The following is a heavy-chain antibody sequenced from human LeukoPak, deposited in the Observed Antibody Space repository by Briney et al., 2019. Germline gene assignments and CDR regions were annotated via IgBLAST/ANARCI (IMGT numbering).Heavy chain of an antibody. J-gene: IGHJ5*02. CDR3: ARGDNWNYVSWFDP. V-gene: IGHV1-18*01. D-gene: IGHD1-7*01. Sequence: ASVKVSCKASGYTFTSYGISWVRQAPGQGLEWMVWISAYNGNTNYAQKLQGRVTMTTDTSTSTAYMELRSLRSDDTAVYYCARGDNWNYVSWFDPWGQGTLVTVSS. CDR2: ISAYNGNT. CDR1: GYTFTSYG.